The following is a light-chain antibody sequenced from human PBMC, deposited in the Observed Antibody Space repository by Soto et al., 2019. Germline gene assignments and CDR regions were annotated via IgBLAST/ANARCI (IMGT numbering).Light chain of an antibody. CDR2: GAS. CDR1: QSVSSSY. V-gene: IGKV3-20*01. CDR3: HQYGSSPPVT. Sequence: MTQSPDTLSASPGERATLSCRASQSVSSSYLAWYQQKPGQAPRLLIYGASSRATGIPDRFSGSGSGTDFTLTISRLEPEDFAMYYCHQYGSSPPVTFGQGTRLEIK. J-gene: IGKJ5*01.